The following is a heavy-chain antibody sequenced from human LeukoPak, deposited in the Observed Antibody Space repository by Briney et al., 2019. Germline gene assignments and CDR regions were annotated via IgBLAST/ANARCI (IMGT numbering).Heavy chain of an antibody. D-gene: IGHD6-13*01. Sequence: GGSLRLSCAESGFTFSSYGMHWVRQAPGKGLEWVAFIRYDGSNKYYADSVKGRFTISRDNSKNTLYLQMNSLRAEDTAVYYCARDRYSSSWWPGSYWGQGTLVTVSS. V-gene: IGHV3-30*02. CDR3: ARDRYSSSWWPGSY. J-gene: IGHJ4*02. CDR2: IRYDGSNK. CDR1: GFTFSSYG.